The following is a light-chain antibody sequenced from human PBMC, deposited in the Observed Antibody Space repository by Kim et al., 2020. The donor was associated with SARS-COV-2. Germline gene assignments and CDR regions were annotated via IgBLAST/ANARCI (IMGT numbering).Light chain of an antibody. CDR3: LQHNTYPIT. CDR1: QEIRND. CDR2: GAS. Sequence: ASVGDRVTITCRESQEIRNDLGWYQQNTGRAPKRLIYGASSLQSGVPSRFSGSGSGTEFTLTISSLQPEDCATYFCLQHNTYPITFGQGTRLEIK. V-gene: IGKV1-17*01. J-gene: IGKJ5*01.